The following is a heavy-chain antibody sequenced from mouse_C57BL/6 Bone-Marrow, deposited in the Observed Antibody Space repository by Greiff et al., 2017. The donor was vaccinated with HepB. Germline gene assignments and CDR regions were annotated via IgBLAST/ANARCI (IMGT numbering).Heavy chain of an antibody. CDR2: IYPGDGDT. CDR1: GYAFSSSW. V-gene: IGHV1-82*01. CDR3: ARGDYDVFDY. J-gene: IGHJ2*01. D-gene: IGHD2-4*01. Sequence: QVQLQQSGPELVKPGASVKISCKASGYAFSSSWMNWVKQRPGKGLEWIGRIYPGDGDTNYNGKFKGKATLTADKSSSTAYMQLSSLTSEDSAVYFCARGDYDVFDYWGQGTTLTVSS.